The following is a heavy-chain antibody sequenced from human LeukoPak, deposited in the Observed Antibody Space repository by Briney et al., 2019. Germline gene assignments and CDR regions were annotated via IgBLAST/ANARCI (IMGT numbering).Heavy chain of an antibody. CDR3: ARVMWMGWYFDS. J-gene: IGHJ4*02. V-gene: IGHV3-7*01. CDR1: GFTFSSYA. CDR2: IKEDGSEK. D-gene: IGHD5-12*01. Sequence: GGSLRLSCAVSGFTFSSYAMSWVRQAPGKGLEWVANIKEDGSEKYYLDSVKGRFTISRDNAKKSLYLEMNSLRAEDTAVYYCARVMWMGWYFDSWGQGTLVTVSS.